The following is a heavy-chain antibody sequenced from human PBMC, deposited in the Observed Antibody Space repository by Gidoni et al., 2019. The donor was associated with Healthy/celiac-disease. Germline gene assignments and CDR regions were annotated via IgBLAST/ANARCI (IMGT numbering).Heavy chain of an antibody. J-gene: IGHJ5*02. CDR2: ISYDGSNK. V-gene: IGHV3-30*04. Sequence: QVQLVESGGGVVQPGRSLRLSCAASGFTFSSYAMHWVRQAPGKGLAWVAVISYDGSNKYYADSVKGRFTISRDNSKNTLYLQMNSLRAEDTAVYYCARAYSSSWYGPWFDPWGQGTLVTVSS. CDR3: ARAYSSSWYGPWFDP. CDR1: GFTFSSYA. D-gene: IGHD6-13*01.